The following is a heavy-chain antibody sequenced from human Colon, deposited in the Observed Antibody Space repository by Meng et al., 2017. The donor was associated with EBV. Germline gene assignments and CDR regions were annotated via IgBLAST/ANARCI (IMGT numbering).Heavy chain of an antibody. V-gene: IGHV4-30-2*01. CDR2: IYHGVNI. D-gene: IGHD3-10*01. J-gene: IGHJ5*02. CDR3: VRDTRRGGGWFDP. Sequence: QLQESRSRLVTPSQTLSLTCAVSGDSITSGDYSWTWIRQPPGKGLEWIGYIYHGVNIYYTPSLRSRVTISVDKSRNQFSLKLTSVSAADTAVYYCVRDTRRGGGWFDPWGQGTLVTVSS. CDR1: GDSITSGDYS.